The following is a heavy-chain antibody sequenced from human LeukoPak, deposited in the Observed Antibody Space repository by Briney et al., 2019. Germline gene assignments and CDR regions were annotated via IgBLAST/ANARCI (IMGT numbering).Heavy chain of an antibody. J-gene: IGHJ4*02. D-gene: IGHD6-19*01. Sequence: GGSLRLSCAAYGFTFSIYEMNWVRQAPGKGLEWVAFIRYDGSNKYYADSVKGRFTISRDNSKNTLYLQMNSLRAEDTAVYYCAKDSKLSRSSGWYSDYWGQGTLVTVSS. V-gene: IGHV3-30*02. CDR1: GFTFSIYE. CDR2: IRYDGSNK. CDR3: AKDSKLSRSSGWYSDY.